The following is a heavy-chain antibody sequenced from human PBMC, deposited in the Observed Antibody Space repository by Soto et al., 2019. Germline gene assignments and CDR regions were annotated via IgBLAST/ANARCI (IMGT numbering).Heavy chain of an antibody. J-gene: IGHJ4*02. CDR1: GGTFSSYV. Sequence: QVQLVQSGAEVKKPGSSVKVSCKASGGTFSSYVISWVRQAPGQGLEWMGGIIPIFGTANYAQKFQGRVTITADESTSTAYMELSSLRSEDTAVYYCARDERRAVAGLAEYYFDYWGQGTLVTVSS. CDR3: ARDERRAVAGLAEYYFDY. CDR2: IIPIFGTA. D-gene: IGHD6-19*01. V-gene: IGHV1-69*01.